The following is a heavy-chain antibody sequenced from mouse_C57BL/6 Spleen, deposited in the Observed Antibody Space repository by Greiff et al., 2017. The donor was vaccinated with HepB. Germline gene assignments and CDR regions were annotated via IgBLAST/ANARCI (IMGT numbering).Heavy chain of an antibody. J-gene: IGHJ4*01. CDR3: SGHGQLGYDYAIDY. CDR2: ISSGGSYT. CDR1: GFTFSSYG. V-gene: IGHV5-6*01. Sequence: EVNVVESGGDLVKPGGSLKLSCAASGFTFSSYGMSWVRPTPDKRLEWVATISSGGSYTYYPASVKGRFTISRDNAKTTLYLQMSSLKSEDTALYYCSGHGQLGYDYAIDYWGQGTSVTVSS. D-gene: IGHD3-1*01.